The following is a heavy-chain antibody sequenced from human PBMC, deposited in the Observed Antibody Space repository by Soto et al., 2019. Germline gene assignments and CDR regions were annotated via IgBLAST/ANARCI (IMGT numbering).Heavy chain of an antibody. V-gene: IGHV4-39*07. CDR2: IYYSGST. CDR1: GGSISSSSYY. CDR3: ARVSPTYYYYGMDV. Sequence: PSETLSLTCTVSGGSISSSSYYWGWIRQPPGKGLQWIGSIYYSGSTNYNPSLKSRVTISVDTSKNQFSLKLSSVTAADTAVYYCARVSPTYYYYGMDVWGQGTTVTVSS. J-gene: IGHJ6*02.